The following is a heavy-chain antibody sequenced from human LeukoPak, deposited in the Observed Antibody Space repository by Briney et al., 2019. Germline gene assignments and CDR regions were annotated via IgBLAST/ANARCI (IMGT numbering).Heavy chain of an antibody. CDR1: GRSISSYY. D-gene: IGHD3-3*01. CDR3: ASYYDFWGGGGVYY. CDR2: IYYSGST. Sequence: KPSEALSLTCSDPGRSISSYYWGWIRQPPAKGLEWVGYIYYSGSTNYKPSLKSRVTMSVDTSKNQFSLKLIPVSAPDTAVSYCASYYDFWGGGGVYYRGQGTMIVVSS. V-gene: IGHV4-59*01. J-gene: IGHJ4*02.